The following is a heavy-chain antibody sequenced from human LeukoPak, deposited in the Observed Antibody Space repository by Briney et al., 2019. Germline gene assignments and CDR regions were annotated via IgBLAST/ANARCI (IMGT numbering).Heavy chain of an antibody. D-gene: IGHD3-22*01. CDR2: ISGSGGST. J-gene: IGHJ4*02. V-gene: IGHV3-23*01. CDR1: GFIFSKYA. Sequence: GGSLRLSCAASGFIFSKYAMSWVRQAPGRGLEWVSAISGSGGSTYYADSVKGRLTISRDNSKNTLYLQMNSLRAEDTAVYYCAKRPDSRTFDYWGQGTLVTVSS. CDR3: AKRPDSRTFDY.